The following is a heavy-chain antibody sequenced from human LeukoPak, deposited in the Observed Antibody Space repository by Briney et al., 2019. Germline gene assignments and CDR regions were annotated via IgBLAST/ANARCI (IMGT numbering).Heavy chain of an antibody. CDR3: ARAVGVDTAMVTGEY. D-gene: IGHD5-18*01. CDR1: GYTFTSYY. V-gene: IGHV1-46*01. J-gene: IGHJ4*02. Sequence: ASLKVSCKASGYTFTSYYMHWVRQTPGQGLEWMGIINPSGGSTSYAQKFQGRVTTTRDTSTSTVYMELSSLRSEDTAVYYCARAVGVDTAMVTGEYWGQGTLVTVSS. CDR2: INPSGGST.